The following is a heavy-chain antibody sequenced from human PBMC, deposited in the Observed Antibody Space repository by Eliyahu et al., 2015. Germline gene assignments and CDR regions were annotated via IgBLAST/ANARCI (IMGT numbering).Heavy chain of an antibody. CDR2: ISSSSSYI. D-gene: IGHD3-10*01. Sequence: VQLVESGGGLVKPGGSLRLSCAASGFTFSSYXMNWVRQAPGKGLEWVSSISSSSSYIYYADSVKGRFTISRDNAKNSLYLQMNSLRAEDTAVYYCARDVDPMVRGADWYYFDYWGQGTLVTVSS. V-gene: IGHV3-21*01. J-gene: IGHJ4*02. CDR1: GFTFSSYX. CDR3: ARDVDPMVRGADWYYFDY.